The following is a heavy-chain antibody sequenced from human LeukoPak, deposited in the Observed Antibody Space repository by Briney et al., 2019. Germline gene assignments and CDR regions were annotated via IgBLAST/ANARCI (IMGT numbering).Heavy chain of an antibody. V-gene: IGHV3-30*02. CDR1: GFTFSSSG. Sequence: PGGSLRLSCAASGFTFSSSGMHWVRQAPGKGLEWVAFIRYDGSNKYYADSVKGRFTISRDNSKNTLYLQMNSLRAEDTAVYYCAKGVVMEFRVAYFDYWGQGTLVTVSS. CDR3: AKGVVMEFRVAYFDY. CDR2: IRYDGSNK. D-gene: IGHD3-3*01. J-gene: IGHJ4*02.